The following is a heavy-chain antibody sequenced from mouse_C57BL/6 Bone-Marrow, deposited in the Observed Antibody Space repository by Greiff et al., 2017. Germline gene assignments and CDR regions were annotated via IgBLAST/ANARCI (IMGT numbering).Heavy chain of an antibody. Sequence: EVKVVESGPVLVKPGASVKMSCKASGYTFTDYYMNWVKQSHGKSLEWIGVINPYNGGTSYNQKFKGKATLTVDKSSSTAYMELNSLTSEDSAVYYCAWLRRGYWGQGTTLTVSS. D-gene: IGHD2-2*01. CDR2: INPYNGGT. CDR1: GYTFTDYY. J-gene: IGHJ2*01. V-gene: IGHV1-19*01. CDR3: AWLRRGY.